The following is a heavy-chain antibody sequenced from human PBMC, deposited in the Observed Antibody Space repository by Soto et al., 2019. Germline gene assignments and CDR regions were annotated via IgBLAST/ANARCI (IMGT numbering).Heavy chain of an antibody. Sequence: QLQLQESGPGLVKPSETLSLTCTVSGGSISSNGYYWGWIRQPPGKGLEWIGNIYHSGVTYYNPSLKSRVTISVDTSRNQFSLKLNSMTAADTAVYYCAMLFDYWGQGKLVTVFS. V-gene: IGHV4-39*01. D-gene: IGHD2-15*01. J-gene: IGHJ4*02. CDR3: AMLFDY. CDR1: GGSISSNGYY. CDR2: IYHSGVT.